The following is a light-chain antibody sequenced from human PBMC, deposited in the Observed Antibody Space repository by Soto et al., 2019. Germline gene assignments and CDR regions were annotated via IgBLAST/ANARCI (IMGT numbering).Light chain of an antibody. CDR2: DAS. V-gene: IGLV2-14*01. Sequence: QSALTQPASVSGSPGQSITISCTGGSSDVGGYNFVSWYQQHPGKAPKLMIYDASDRPSGVSNRFSGSKSGNTASLTISGLQAEDEAVYYCGSYTSSSSFGGGTKLTVL. CDR3: GSYTSSSS. CDR1: SSDVGGYNF. J-gene: IGLJ2*01.